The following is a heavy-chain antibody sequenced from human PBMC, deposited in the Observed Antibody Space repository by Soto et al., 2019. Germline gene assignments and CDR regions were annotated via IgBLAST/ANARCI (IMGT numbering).Heavy chain of an antibody. D-gene: IGHD3-3*01. CDR2: INPNSGGT. V-gene: IGHV1-2*04. CDR1: GYTFTGYY. J-gene: IGHJ6*03. Sequence: ASVKVSCKASGYTFTGYYMHWVRQAPGQGLEWMGWINPNSGGTNYAQKFQGWVTMTRDTSISTAYMELSRLRSDDTAVYYCARDPNYVYWSGYYRDPMDVSGKGTTVTGSS. CDR3: ARDPNYVYWSGYYRDPMDV.